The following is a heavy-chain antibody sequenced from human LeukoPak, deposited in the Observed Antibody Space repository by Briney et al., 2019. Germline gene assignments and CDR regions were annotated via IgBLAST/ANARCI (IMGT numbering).Heavy chain of an antibody. CDR1: GGSISSSSYY. D-gene: IGHD2-15*01. V-gene: IGHV4-39*01. Sequence: PSETLSLTCTVSGGSISSSSYYWGWIRQPPGKGLEWIGTIYYSGNTYYNPSLKSRVTISVDTSKNQFSLKLSSVTAADTAVYFGARTRLTVLPATLDYWGQGTLVIVSS. CDR3: ARTRLTVLPATLDY. CDR2: IYYSGNT. J-gene: IGHJ4*02.